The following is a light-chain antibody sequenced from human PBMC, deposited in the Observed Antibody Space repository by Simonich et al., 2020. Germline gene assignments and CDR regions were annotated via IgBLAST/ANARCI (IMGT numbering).Light chain of an antibody. CDR3: YSTDSSGNHRV. CDR2: EDS. CDR1: ALPKKY. V-gene: IGLV3-10*01. J-gene: IGLJ2*01. Sequence: SYELTQPPSVSVSPGQTARITCSGDALPKKYAYWDQQKSGQAPVLVIYEDSKRPSGLPGRFSGSSSGTMATLTISGAQVEDEADYYCYSTDSSGNHRVFGGGTKLTVL.